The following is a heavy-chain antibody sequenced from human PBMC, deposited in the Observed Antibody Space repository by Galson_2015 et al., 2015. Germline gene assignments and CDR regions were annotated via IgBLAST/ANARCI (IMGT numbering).Heavy chain of an antibody. CDR2: VHVSGTT. CDR3: ATSGPSSPGGPRGVFDV. D-gene: IGHD3-10*01. J-gene: IGHJ3*01. V-gene: IGHV4-59*11. CDR1: GASINDHY. Sequence: ATLSLTCTVSGASINDHYWCWLRPPPGKGLEWIGYVHVSGTTNFSPSLKTRLTMSVDTSQSQAYMRLTSVTAADTAVYFCATSGPSSPGGPRGVFDVWDQGTAVIVSS.